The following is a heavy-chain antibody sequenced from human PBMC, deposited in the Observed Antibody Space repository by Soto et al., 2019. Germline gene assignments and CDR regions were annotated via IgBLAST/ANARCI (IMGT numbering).Heavy chain of an antibody. D-gene: IGHD2-21*01. CDR3: ARDERRCGGDLCNPSDY. V-gene: IGHV3-21*01. Sequence: EVHLVESGGGLVKPGESLRLSCVGSGFTFSNYAMNWVRQAPGKGLEWIASISKDSKYIYYADVVKGRFTISRDNAKNSQFLHMNNLRAEDTAVYYCARDERRCGGDLCNPSDYWGQGILVTVSS. J-gene: IGHJ4*02. CDR1: GFTFSNYA. CDR2: ISKDSKYI.